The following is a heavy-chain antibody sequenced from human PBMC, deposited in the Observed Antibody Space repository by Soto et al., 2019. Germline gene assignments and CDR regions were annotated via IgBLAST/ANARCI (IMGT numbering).Heavy chain of an antibody. J-gene: IGHJ4*02. V-gene: IGHV3-33*01. CDR2: IWYDGSNK. D-gene: IGHD3-3*01. Sequence: GGSLRLSCAASGFTFSSYGMHWVRQAPGKGLEWVAVIWYDGSNKYYADSVKGRFTISRDNSKNTLYLQMNSLRAEDTAVYYCAREGTIFGVVIEGGSGSYFDYWGQGTLVTVSS. CDR1: GFTFSSYG. CDR3: AREGTIFGVVIEGGSGSYFDY.